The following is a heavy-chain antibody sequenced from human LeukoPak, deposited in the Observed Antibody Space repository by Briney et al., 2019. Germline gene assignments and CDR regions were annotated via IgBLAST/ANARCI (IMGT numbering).Heavy chain of an antibody. CDR3: ATTTIRLGY. CDR2: MYYRGST. CDR1: GGSISSSSHY. D-gene: IGHD1-26*01. Sequence: PSGTLSLTCTVSGGSISSSSHYWGWIRQPPGKGLEWIGSMYYRGSTYHNPSLKSRVTISVDTSKNQFSLKLSSVTAADTAVYYCATTTIRLGYWGQGTLVTVSS. V-gene: IGHV4-39*07. J-gene: IGHJ4*02.